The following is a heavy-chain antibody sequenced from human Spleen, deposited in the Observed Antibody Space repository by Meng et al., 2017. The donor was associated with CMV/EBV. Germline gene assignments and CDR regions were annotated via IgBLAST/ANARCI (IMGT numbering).Heavy chain of an antibody. CDR3: ARDPIGYCSSTSCYGG. V-gene: IGHV4-38-2*02. CDR1: GYFISSGYY. Sequence: SETLSLTCTVSGYFISSGYYWGWIWQPPGKGLEWIGSIYYSGSTYYNPSLKSRVTISVDTSKNQFSLKLSSVTAADTAVYYCARDPIGYCSSTSCYGGWGQGTMVTVSS. D-gene: IGHD2-2*01. CDR2: IYYSGST. J-gene: IGHJ3*01.